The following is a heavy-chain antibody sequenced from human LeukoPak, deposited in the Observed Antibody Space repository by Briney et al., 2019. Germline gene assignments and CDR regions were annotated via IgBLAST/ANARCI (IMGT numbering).Heavy chain of an antibody. D-gene: IGHD2-15*01. V-gene: IGHV1-2*02. Sequence: ASVKVSCKASGYMFTDYYLHWVRQARGQGLEWMGWIKAESGRTHYAQKFQGGVTMTRDTSISTAYMELSRLRSDDTALYYCARGGKYGCSGGSCYSDYWGQGTLVTVSS. J-gene: IGHJ4*02. CDR3: ARGGKYGCSGGSCYSDY. CDR2: IKAESGRT. CDR1: GYMFTDYY.